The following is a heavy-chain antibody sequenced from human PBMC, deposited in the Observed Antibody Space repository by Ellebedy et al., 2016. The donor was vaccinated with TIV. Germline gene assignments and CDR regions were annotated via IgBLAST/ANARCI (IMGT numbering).Heavy chain of an antibody. CDR3: ARGCIGYGCYSDLGSFAI. CDR1: GFTFSSYS. Sequence: GGSLRLSCAASGFTFSSYSMHWVRQAPGKGLEWISYISSSSSTIYYADSVKGRFTISRDNAQNSLYLQMDSLRADDTAMYYCARGCIGYGCYSDLGSFAIWGQGTMVTVSP. CDR2: ISSSSSTI. D-gene: IGHD2-15*01. J-gene: IGHJ3*02. V-gene: IGHV3-48*04.